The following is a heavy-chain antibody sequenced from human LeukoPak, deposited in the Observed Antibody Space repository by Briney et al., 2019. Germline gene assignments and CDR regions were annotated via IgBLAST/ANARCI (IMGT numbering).Heavy chain of an antibody. J-gene: IGHJ4*02. CDR3: ARPGGAYNHYFDY. Sequence: GGSLRLSCAASGFTFGSYAMSWVRQAPGKGLEWVSYIGSSGSTIFYADSVKGRFTISRDKAKNSLYLQMNSLRDEDTAVYYCARPGGAYNHYFDYWGQGTLVTVSS. V-gene: IGHV3-48*02. D-gene: IGHD2-8*02. CDR2: IGSSGSTI. CDR1: GFTFGSYA.